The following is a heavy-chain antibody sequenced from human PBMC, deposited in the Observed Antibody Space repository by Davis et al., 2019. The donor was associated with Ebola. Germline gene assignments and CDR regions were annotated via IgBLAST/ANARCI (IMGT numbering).Heavy chain of an antibody. V-gene: IGHV4-30-2*06. CDR2: IYQSGST. J-gene: IGHJ4*02. D-gene: IGHD5-12*01. CDR3: ARGGYDDSSFDY. Sequence: SETLSLTCTASGGSISRDDYSWTWIRQSPGKGLEWIGYIYQSGSTYYNPSLRSRVTISLDGSKNQFSLKLTSVTAADTAVYYCARGGYDDSSFDYWGQGALVTVSS. CDR1: GGSISRDDYS.